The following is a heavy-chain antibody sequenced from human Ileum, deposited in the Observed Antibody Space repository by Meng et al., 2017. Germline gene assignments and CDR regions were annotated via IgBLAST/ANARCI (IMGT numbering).Heavy chain of an antibody. V-gene: IGHV4-59*01. J-gene: IGHJ4*02. D-gene: IGHD2-15*01. CDR2: TYYSGST. CDR1: GGSMKNYY. CDR3: ARDFGGRRYYFDS. Sequence: SETLSLTFSVSGGSMKNYYWSWVRQPPGKELEWIGYTYYSGSTNSNPSLTSRVTFSIDTSKNQFSLRLSSVTAADTAVYYCARDFGGRRYYFDSWGQGTLVTVSS.